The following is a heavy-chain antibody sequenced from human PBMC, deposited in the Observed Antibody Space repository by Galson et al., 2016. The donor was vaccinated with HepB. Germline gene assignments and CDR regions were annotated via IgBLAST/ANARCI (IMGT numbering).Heavy chain of an antibody. CDR3: VKVGTTGDFFYYMDV. V-gene: IGHV3-64D*06. J-gene: IGHJ6*03. Sequence: EYVSGISSKGSSTYYADSVKGRFSISRDNSKTTLYLQMSSLRAEDTAVYYCVKVGTTGDFFYYMDVWGKGTTVTVSS. D-gene: IGHD1-7*01. CDR2: ISSKGSST.